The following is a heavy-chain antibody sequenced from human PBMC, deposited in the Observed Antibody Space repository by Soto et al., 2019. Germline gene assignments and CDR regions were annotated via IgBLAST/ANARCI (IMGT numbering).Heavy chain of an antibody. J-gene: IGHJ5*02. CDR1: GFTFDDYA. CDR2: ISWNSGSI. Sequence: EVQLVESGGGLVQPGRSLRLSCAASGFTFDDYAMHWVRQAPGKGLEWVSGISWNSGSIGYADSVKGRFTISRDNAKNSLYLQMNCLRAEDTALYYCAKDIGSWGGFDPWGQGTLVTVSS. V-gene: IGHV3-9*01. CDR3: AKDIGSWGGFDP. D-gene: IGHD3-16*01.